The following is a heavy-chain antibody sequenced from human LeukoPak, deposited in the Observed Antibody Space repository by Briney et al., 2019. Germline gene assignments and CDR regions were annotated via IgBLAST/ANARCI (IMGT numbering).Heavy chain of an antibody. J-gene: IGHJ5*02. CDR1: GFTFSSYN. Sequence: GGSLRHSCAASGFTFSSYNMNWVRQAPGKGLEWVSSISSSSDYIYYADSVKGRFTISRDNAKNSLYPQMKSLRAEDTAVYYCARGKTSQNIVTRKTYNWFDPWGQGTLVTVSS. CDR3: ARGKTSQNIVTRKTYNWFDP. V-gene: IGHV3-21*01. D-gene: IGHD2/OR15-2a*01. CDR2: ISSSSDYI.